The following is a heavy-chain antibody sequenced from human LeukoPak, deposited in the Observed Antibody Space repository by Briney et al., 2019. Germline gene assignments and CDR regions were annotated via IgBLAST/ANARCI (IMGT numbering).Heavy chain of an antibody. CDR3: TRGEIDGPDFDQ. D-gene: IGHD5-24*01. CDR2: INPNSGDT. Sequence: ASVKVSCKASGYSFTDHYLHWVRQAPGQGLEWMGWINPNSGDTNYAQKFQGRVTMTRDTSIKTAYMELTTMTSDDTAVYFCTRGEIDGPDFDQWGQGTLVTVSS. CDR1: GYSFTDHY. J-gene: IGHJ4*02. V-gene: IGHV1-2*02.